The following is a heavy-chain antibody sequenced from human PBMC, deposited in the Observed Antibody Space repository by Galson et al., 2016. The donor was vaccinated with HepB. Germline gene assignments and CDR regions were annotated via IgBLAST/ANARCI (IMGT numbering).Heavy chain of an antibody. Sequence: CPISGDRVSSNSAAPSRVRHSPPRGLEWPGRTYHRSKWFRGFAVSMKGRITINPDTSKNQFSLQLDPVTPEDTAVYYCAGASNGYISYWGQGTLVTVSS. CDR2: TYHRSKWFR. J-gene: IGHJ4*02. CDR3: AGASNGYISY. V-gene: IGHV6-1*01. D-gene: IGHD5-24*01. CDR1: GDRVSSNSAA.